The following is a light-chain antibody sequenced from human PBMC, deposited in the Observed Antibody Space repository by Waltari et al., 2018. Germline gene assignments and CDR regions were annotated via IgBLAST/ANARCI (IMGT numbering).Light chain of an antibody. Sequence: QSALTQPASVSGSPGQSITISCTGTSSDLGAYNSVSWYQQHPGKAPKPIIYEVTNRPPGVSTRFSGSKSGNTASLTISGLQAEDEADYYCSSFTTSSILFGGGTKLAVL. CDR1: SSDLGAYNS. J-gene: IGLJ2*01. CDR3: SSFTTSSIL. V-gene: IGLV2-14*01. CDR2: EVT.